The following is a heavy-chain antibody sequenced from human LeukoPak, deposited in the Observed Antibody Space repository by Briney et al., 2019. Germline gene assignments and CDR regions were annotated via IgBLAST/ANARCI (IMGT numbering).Heavy chain of an antibody. Sequence: LRLSCAAAGFTFSRYGMHWVRQAPGKGLEGVAVIWYDGSNKYYADSVKGRFTISRDNSKNTLYLQMNSLRAEDTAVYYCARDLPYYGSGSFTMDVWGQGTTVTVSS. CDR1: GFTFSRYG. J-gene: IGHJ6*02. V-gene: IGHV3-33*01. CDR2: IWYDGSNK. CDR3: ARDLPYYGSGSFTMDV. D-gene: IGHD3-10*01.